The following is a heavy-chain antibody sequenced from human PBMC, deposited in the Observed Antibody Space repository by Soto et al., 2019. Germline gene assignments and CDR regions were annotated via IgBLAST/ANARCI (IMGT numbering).Heavy chain of an antibody. CDR1: GYTFTSYG. D-gene: IGHD2-2*03. J-gene: IGHJ3*02. CDR3: ARLGGYCSSTSCPAGEAFDI. CDR2: MNPNSGNT. V-gene: IGHV1-8*01. Sequence: GASVKVSCKASGYTFTSYGINWVRQATGQGLEWMGWMNPNSGNTGYAQKFQGRVTMTRNTSISTAYMELSSLRSEDTAVYYCARLGGYCSSTSCPAGEAFDIWGQGTMVTVSS.